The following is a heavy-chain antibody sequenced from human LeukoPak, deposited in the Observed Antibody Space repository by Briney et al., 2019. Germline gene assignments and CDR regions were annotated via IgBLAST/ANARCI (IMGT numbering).Heavy chain of an antibody. CDR1: GFTFSSYS. CDR2: ISSSSSYI. D-gene: IGHD4-17*01. Sequence: AGGSLRLPCAASGFTFSSYSMNWVRQAPGKGLEWVSSISSSSSYIYYADSVKGRFTISRDNAKNSLYLQMSSLRAEDTAVYYCASLTVTTFDYWGQGTLVTVSS. J-gene: IGHJ4*02. CDR3: ASLTVTTFDY. V-gene: IGHV3-21*01.